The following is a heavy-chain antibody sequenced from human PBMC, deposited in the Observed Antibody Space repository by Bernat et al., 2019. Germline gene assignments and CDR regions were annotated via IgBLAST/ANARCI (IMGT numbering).Heavy chain of an antibody. CDR1: GFTVSSNY. CDR3: ARATITVPYYSYYYMDV. J-gene: IGHJ6*03. CDR2: IYSGGST. V-gene: IGHV3-53*02. Sequence: EEQLVETGGGWIQPGGSLRLSCAASGFTVSSNYMSWVRQAPGKGLEWVSVIYSGGSTYYADSVKGRFTISRDNSKNTLWLQMNSLRVEDTAVYYCARATITVPYYSYYYMDVWGKGTTVTGSS. D-gene: IGHD3-10*01.